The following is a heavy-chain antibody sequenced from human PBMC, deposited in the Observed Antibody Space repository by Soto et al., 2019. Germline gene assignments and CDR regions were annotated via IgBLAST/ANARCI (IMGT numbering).Heavy chain of an antibody. CDR1: GGSISSSSYY. V-gene: IGHV4-39*01. Sequence: QLQLQESGPGLVKPSETLSLTCTVSGGSISSSSYYWGWIRQPPGKGLEWIGSIYYSGSTYSNPSLTSRVTISVDTSKNQFSLKLSSVTAADTAVYYCARAEDSSGYYYYYYGMDVWGQGTTVTVSS. J-gene: IGHJ6*02. CDR2: IYYSGST. CDR3: ARAEDSSGYYYYYYGMDV. D-gene: IGHD3-22*01.